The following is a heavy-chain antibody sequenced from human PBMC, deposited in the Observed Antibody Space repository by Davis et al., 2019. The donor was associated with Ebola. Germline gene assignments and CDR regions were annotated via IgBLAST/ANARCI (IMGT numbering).Heavy chain of an antibody. D-gene: IGHD2/OR15-2a*01. CDR1: GFTFDDYG. V-gene: IGHV3-20*04. CDR3: VKDSSNIWFDI. J-gene: IGHJ3*02. Sequence: PGGSLRLSCAASGFTFDDYGMSWVRQAPGKGLEWVSGINWNGGSTGYADSVKGRFAMSRDNSRGTLYLQMNSLRVEDSAIYYCVKDSSNIWFDIWGQGTLVTVSS. CDR2: INWNGGST.